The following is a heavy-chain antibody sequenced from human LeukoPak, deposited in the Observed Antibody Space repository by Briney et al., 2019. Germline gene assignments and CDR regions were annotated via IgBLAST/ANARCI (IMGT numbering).Heavy chain of an antibody. J-gene: IGHJ4*02. CDR3: ARDLSSRKGFDY. CDR1: GYTFTRYG. D-gene: IGHD6-13*01. CDR2: ISTYNGNT. Sequence: ASVTVSCKASGYTFTRYGISWVRQAPGQGLEWMGWISTYNGNTNYAQKLQGRVTMTTDTSTSTAYMELRNLRSDDTAVYYCARDLSSRKGFDYWGQGTLVTVSS. V-gene: IGHV1-18*01.